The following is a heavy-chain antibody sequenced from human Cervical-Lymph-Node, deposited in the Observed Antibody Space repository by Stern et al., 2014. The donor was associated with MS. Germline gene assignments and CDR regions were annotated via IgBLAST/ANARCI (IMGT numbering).Heavy chain of an antibody. Sequence: QLVQSGGGVVQPGRSLRLSCTASGFTFSNYAMHWVRQAPGKGLEWLAVIYFDGVNTYYTDSVKGRFTISRDNSKNTLYLAMNGLRPDDTAVYYCARPEGSGYYKIEGLGYWGQGTLVTVSS. CDR3: ARPEGSGYYKIEGLGY. J-gene: IGHJ4*02. CDR2: IYFDGVNT. V-gene: IGHV3-30*19. D-gene: IGHD3-3*01. CDR1: GFTFSNYA.